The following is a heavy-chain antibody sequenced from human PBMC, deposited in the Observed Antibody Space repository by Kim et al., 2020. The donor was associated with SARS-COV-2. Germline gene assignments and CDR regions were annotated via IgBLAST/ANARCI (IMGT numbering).Heavy chain of an antibody. CDR2: ISSSSSYI. CDR1: GFTFSSYS. CDR3: ARDGGEYSGRYSGY. Sequence: GGSLRLSCAASGFTFSSYSMNWVRQAPGKGLEWVSSISSSSSYIYYADSVKGRFTISRDNAKNSLYLQMNSLRAEDTAVYYCARDGGEYSGRYSGYWGQGTLVTVSS. D-gene: IGHD1-26*01. V-gene: IGHV3-21*01. J-gene: IGHJ4*02.